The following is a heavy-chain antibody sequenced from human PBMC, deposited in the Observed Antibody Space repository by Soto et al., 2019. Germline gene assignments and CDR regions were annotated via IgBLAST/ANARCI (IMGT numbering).Heavy chain of an antibody. J-gene: IGHJ4*02. CDR2: INQDGSEK. V-gene: IGHV3-7*01. Sequence: GGSLRLSCAASGFTFSNSWMDWVRHAPGKGLEWVANINQDGSEKHYVDSVKGRFTISRDNAKNSLYLQMSSLTAEDSALYYCSTSLNYWGQGTLVTVSS. CDR1: GFTFSNSW. CDR3: STSLNY.